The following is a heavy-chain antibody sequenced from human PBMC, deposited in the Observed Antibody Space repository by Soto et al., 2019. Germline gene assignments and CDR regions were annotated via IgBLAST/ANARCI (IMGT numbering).Heavy chain of an antibody. CDR1: GFTFENFG. CDR2: IAYDGSSK. V-gene: IGHV3-30*18. D-gene: IGHD3-3*01. CDR3: AKSLVGVAVQEFDP. Sequence: QVQLVESGGGVVQPGMSRRLSCAASGFTFENFGMHWVRQAPGKGLEWVAVIAYDGSSKYYADSVKGRFTISRDNSNNTLDLQMNSLRVEDTAVYYCAKSLVGVAVQEFDPRGQGTLVTVSS. J-gene: IGHJ5*02.